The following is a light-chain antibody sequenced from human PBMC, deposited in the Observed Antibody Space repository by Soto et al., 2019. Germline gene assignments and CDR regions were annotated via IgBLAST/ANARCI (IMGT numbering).Light chain of an antibody. CDR2: GAS. V-gene: IGKV3-20*01. CDR1: QSVSNNY. J-gene: IGKJ1*01. Sequence: MVLPQFKAPLSLSPGERSTLSCMASQSVSNNYLAWYQQKPGQAPRLLIYGASNRATGIPDRFSGSGSGTDFTLTISRLEPEDIAVYYCQQYGISGTFGQGTKVDIK. CDR3: QQYGISGT.